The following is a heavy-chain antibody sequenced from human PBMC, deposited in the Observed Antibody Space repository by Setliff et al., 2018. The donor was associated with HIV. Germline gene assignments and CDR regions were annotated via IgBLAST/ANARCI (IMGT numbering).Heavy chain of an antibody. V-gene: IGHV3-30*14. J-gene: IGHJ3*02. Sequence: PSETLSLTCTVSGGSISSSSYYWGWIRQAPGKGLEWVAVISYDGSNKYYADSVKGRFTISRDNSNNTVYLQMNSLTSEDTAVYSCAREGRQDSRSTYLGAFDIWGQGTMVTVSS. CDR2: ISYDGSNK. D-gene: IGHD3-22*01. CDR3: AREGRQDSRSTYLGAFDI. CDR1: GGSISSSS.